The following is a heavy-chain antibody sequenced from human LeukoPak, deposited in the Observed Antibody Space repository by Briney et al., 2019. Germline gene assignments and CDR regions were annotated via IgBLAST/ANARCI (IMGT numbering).Heavy chain of an antibody. D-gene: IGHD2-15*01. Sequence: GGSLRLSCAASGFTFGSYVMSWVRQAPGKGPEWVSAISGDGGTYYADSVKGRFTISRDNSKNTLYLQMNSMGGEDTALYYCARYCGAASCYSGFDYWGQGTLVTVAS. V-gene: IGHV3-23*01. CDR1: GFTFGSYV. CDR2: ISGDGGT. J-gene: IGHJ4*02. CDR3: ARYCGAASCYSGFDY.